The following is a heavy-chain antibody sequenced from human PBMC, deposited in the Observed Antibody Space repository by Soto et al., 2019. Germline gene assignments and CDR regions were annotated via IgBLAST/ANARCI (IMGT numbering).Heavy chain of an antibody. J-gene: IGHJ6*02. CDR1: GFTVTSNY. CDR3: AKKPPSTIQGWAFGMDV. CDR2: TFSGGST. Sequence: GGSRRLSCLASGFTVTSNYMIWVRQPPGKGLEWVSTTFSGGSTNYADSVKGRFTISRDNSKNTVYLQMNNLRVEDTAVYYCAKKPPSTIQGWAFGMDVWGQGTTVTVSS. D-gene: IGHD2-8*01. V-gene: IGHV3-53*01.